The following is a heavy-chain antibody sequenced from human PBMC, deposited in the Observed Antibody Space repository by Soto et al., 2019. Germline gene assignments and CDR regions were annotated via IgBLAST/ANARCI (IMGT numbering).Heavy chain of an antibody. J-gene: IGHJ5*02. Sequence: EVQLVESGGGLVKPGGSLRLSCAASGFTFSSYSMNWVRQARGKGLEWVSSISSSSSYIYYADSVKGRFTISRDNAKNSLYLQMNSLRAADTAVYYCASSESQLLCFGELLNWFDPWGQGTLVTVSS. V-gene: IGHV3-21*01. D-gene: IGHD3-10*01. CDR2: ISSSSSYI. CDR3: ASSESQLLCFGELLNWFDP. CDR1: GFTFSSYS.